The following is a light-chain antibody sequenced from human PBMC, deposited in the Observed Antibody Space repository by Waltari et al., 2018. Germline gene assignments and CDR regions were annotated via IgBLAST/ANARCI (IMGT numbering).Light chain of an antibody. Sequence: ALPKQYAYWYQQKPGQAPVMVIYKDNERPSGIPERFSGSTSGTTVTLTISGVQAEDEAEYYCQSADSTTTSLVFGGGTKLTVL. J-gene: IGLJ2*01. CDR1: ALPKQY. V-gene: IGLV3-25*03. CDR3: QSADSTTTSLV. CDR2: KDN.